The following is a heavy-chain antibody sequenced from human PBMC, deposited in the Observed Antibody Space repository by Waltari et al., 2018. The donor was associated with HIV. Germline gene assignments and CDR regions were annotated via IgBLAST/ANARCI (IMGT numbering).Heavy chain of an antibody. D-gene: IGHD4-17*01. J-gene: IGHJ5*02. CDR1: GFALRKFR. CDR3: AAGPASVTLYNWFDP. V-gene: IGHV3-7*01. CDR2: ISQDGSEK. Sequence: EVVLPESGVGFVRRGGSLSLSGAASGFALRKFRMGWVRHIPGKGLEWVATISQDGSEKFYLDSVKGRFAVSRDNTYNTLYLEMDSLRVEDMATYHCAAGPASVTLYNWFDPWGQGTLVTVS.